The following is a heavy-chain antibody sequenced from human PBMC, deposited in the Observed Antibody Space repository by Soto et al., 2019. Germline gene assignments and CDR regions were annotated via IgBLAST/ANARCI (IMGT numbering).Heavy chain of an antibody. CDR3: ARSVSFITPRPDY. Sequence: QVQLVQSGAEVKKPGASVKVSCKASGYTFTDYYLHWVRQAPGQGLECMGWINPNNDDTNYAQKFQGRVTMTRDTSISTAYMEVSRLRSDDTAVYYCARSVSFITPRPDYWGQGTLVTVSS. V-gene: IGHV1-2*02. CDR2: INPNNDDT. J-gene: IGHJ4*02. CDR1: GYTFTDYY. D-gene: IGHD6-6*01.